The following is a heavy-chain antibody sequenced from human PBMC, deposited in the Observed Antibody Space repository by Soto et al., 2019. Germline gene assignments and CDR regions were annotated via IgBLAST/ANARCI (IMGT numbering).Heavy chain of an antibody. CDR3: TKDAEAYDFAFDK. V-gene: IGHV3-23*01. D-gene: IGHD3-3*01. CDR1: GFTFTSYA. CDR2: ITKTGRST. J-gene: IGHJ3*02. Sequence: GGSLRLSCAVSGFTFTSYAMNWVRQAPGKGLEWVSGITKTGRSTFIADSVRGRFTISRDNLKNIMYLQMNSLRVDDTALYYCTKDAEAYDFAFDKWGQGTMVTVSS.